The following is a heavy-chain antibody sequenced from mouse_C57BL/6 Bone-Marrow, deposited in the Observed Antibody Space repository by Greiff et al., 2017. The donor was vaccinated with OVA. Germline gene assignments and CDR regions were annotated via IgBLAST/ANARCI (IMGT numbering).Heavy chain of an antibody. V-gene: IGHV2-2*01. CDR1: GFSLTSYG. D-gene: IGHD2-5*01. CDR2: IWSGGST. J-gene: IGHJ1*02. Sequence: QVQLKESGPGLVQPSQSLAITCTVSGFSLTSYGVHWVRQSPGKGLEWLGVIWSGGSTDDNAAFISRLSISKDDSKSQVFFKMNSLQADDIAIYYCGASYYRNFRRFDLWGAGTTVIVSS. CDR3: GASYYRNFRRFDL.